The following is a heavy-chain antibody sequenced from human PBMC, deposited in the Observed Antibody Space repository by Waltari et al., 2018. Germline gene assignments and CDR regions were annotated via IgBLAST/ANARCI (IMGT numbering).Heavy chain of an antibody. D-gene: IGHD1-26*01. CDR2: INPNSGGT. V-gene: IGHV1-2*02. J-gene: IGHJ4*02. Sequence: QVQLVQSGAEVKKPGASVKVSCKASGYTFTGYYMHWVRQAPGQGLEWMGRINPNSGGTNDAQKCQGRVNMTRETYISTAYMELSRLRSDDTAVYYCAIPPRAGATTPDYWGQGTLVTVSS. CDR3: AIPPRAGATTPDY. CDR1: GYTFTGYY.